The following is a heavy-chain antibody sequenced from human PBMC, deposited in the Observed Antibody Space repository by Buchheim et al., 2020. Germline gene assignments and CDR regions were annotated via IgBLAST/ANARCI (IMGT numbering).Heavy chain of an antibody. D-gene: IGHD6-19*01. V-gene: IGHV3-33*01. CDR1: GSTFSSYG. CDR2: IWYDGSNK. Sequence: QVQLVESGGGVVQPGRSLRLSCAASGSTFSSYGMHWVRQAPGKGLEWVAVIWYDGSNKYYADSVKGRFTISRDNSKNTLYLQMNSLRAEDTAVYYCARDLRYSSGPFDYWGQGTL. J-gene: IGHJ4*02. CDR3: ARDLRYSSGPFDY.